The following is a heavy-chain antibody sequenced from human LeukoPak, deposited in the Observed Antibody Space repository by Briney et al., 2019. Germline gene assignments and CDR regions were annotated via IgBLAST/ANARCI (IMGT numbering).Heavy chain of an antibody. CDR2: IWYDGSNK. CDR3: ARPYSSGWTGAFDI. V-gene: IGHV3-33*01. J-gene: IGHJ3*02. Sequence: GGSLRLSCAASGFTFSSYGMHWVRQAPGKGLEWVAVIWYDGSNKYYADSMEGRFTISRDNSKNTLYLQMNSLRAEDTAVYYCARPYSSGWTGAFDIWGQGTMVTVSS. D-gene: IGHD6-19*01. CDR1: GFTFSSYG.